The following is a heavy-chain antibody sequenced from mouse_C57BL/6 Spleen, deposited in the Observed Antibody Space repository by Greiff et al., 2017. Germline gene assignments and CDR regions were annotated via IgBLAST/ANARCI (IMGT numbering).Heavy chain of an antibody. D-gene: IGHD1-1*01. Sequence: VQLQQSGPELVKPGASVRIPCKASGYTFTDYNMDWVKQSPGKSLEWIVEINPNNGGTIYNQKFKGQDTLTVDKSSSTAYMELRSLTSEDTAVYYCARSRYYGSSPFAYWGQGTLVTVSA. V-gene: IGHV1-18*01. J-gene: IGHJ3*01. CDR3: ARSRYYGSSPFAY. CDR2: INPNNGGT. CDR1: GYTFTDYN.